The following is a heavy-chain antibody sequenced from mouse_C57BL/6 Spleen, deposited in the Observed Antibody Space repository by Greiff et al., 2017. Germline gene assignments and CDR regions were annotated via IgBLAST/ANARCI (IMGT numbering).Heavy chain of an antibody. V-gene: IGHV5-6*01. CDR3: ARKEWVVGAMDY. Sequence: EVQGVESGGDLVKPGGSLKLSCAASGFTFSSYGMSWVRQTPDKRLEWVATISSGGSYTYYPDSVKGRFTISRDNAKNTLYLQMSSLKSEDTARYYCARKEWVVGAMDYWGQGTSVTVSS. D-gene: IGHD1-1*01. J-gene: IGHJ4*01. CDR1: GFTFSSYG. CDR2: ISSGGSYT.